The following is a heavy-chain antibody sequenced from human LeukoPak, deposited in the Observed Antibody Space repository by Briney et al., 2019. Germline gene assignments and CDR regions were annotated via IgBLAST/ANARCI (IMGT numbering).Heavy chain of an antibody. CDR2: ISGSGGST. D-gene: IGHD3-9*01. V-gene: IGHV3-23*01. CDR1: GFTFSSCG. Sequence: GGSLRRSCAASGFTFSSCGMSWVRQAPGKGLEGVSAISGSGGSTYYADAVKGRFTISRDNSKNTLYLQMNSLRAEDTAVYYCAKTENDILTGYYKTPFAFDIWGQGTMVTVSS. J-gene: IGHJ3*02. CDR3: AKTENDILTGYYKTPFAFDI.